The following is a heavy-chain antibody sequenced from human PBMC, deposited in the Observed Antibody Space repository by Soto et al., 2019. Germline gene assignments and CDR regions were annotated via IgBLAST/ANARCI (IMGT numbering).Heavy chain of an antibody. D-gene: IGHD3-16*01. CDR3: ASGSIWGAPMDV. V-gene: IGHV4-31*03. CDR1: GGSISSGGYY. Sequence: SETLSLTCTVSGGSISSGGYYWSWIRQHPGKGLEWIGYIYYSGSTYYNPSLKSRVTISVDTSKNQFSLKLSSVTAADTAVYYCASGSIWGAPMDVWGQGTTVTVS. J-gene: IGHJ6*02. CDR2: IYYSGST.